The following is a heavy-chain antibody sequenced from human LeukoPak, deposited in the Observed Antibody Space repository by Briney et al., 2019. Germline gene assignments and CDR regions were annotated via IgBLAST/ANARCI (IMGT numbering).Heavy chain of an antibody. CDR3: ARVSRPWAAVAHVDY. V-gene: IGHV3-33*01. D-gene: IGHD6-19*01. J-gene: IGHJ4*02. Sequence: GGSLRLSCAASGFTFSSYGMHWVRQAPGKGLEWVAVIWYDGSNKYYADSVKGRFTISRDNSKNTLYLQMNSLRAEDTAVYYCARVSRPWAAVAHVDYWGQGTLVTVSS. CDR2: IWYDGSNK. CDR1: GFTFSSYG.